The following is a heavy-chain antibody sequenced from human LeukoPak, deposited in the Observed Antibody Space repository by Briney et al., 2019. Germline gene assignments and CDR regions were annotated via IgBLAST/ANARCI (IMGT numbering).Heavy chain of an antibody. J-gene: IGHJ4*02. CDR1: GGSISSYY. Sequence: SETLSLTCSVSGGSISSYYWSWIRQPPGKGLEWIGYIYYSGSTNYNPSLKSRVTISVDTSKDQFSLRLSSVTAADTAVYYCARVTGYIVEDYFDYWGQGTLVTVSS. V-gene: IGHV4-59*01. CDR2: IYYSGST. D-gene: IGHD3-22*01. CDR3: ARVTGYIVEDYFDY.